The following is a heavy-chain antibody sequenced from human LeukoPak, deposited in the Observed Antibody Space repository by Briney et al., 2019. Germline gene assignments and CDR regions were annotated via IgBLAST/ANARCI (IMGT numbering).Heavy chain of an antibody. J-gene: IGHJ5*02. Sequence: PGGSLRLSCAASGYTFSSYWMHWVRHGPGKGLVWVSRINSDGRSTSYADSVKGRFTISRDNAKNTLYLQMNSLRAEDTAVYYCARDRWSSSFRGSWGQGTLVTVS. D-gene: IGHD6-13*01. CDR2: INSDGRST. V-gene: IGHV3-74*01. CDR1: GYTFSSYW. CDR3: ARDRWSSSFRGS.